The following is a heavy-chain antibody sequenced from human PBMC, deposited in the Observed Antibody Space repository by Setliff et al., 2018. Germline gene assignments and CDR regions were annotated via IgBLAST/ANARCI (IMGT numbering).Heavy chain of an antibody. J-gene: IGHJ4*02. CDR1: GFSFSNCW. CDR3: FGAGTCSY. CDR2: INPHASEK. D-gene: IGHD3-10*01. Sequence: GGSLRLSCTASGFSFSNCWMTWVRQAPGKGLEWLASINPHASEKYYVDSVKGRFTISRDNAKNSLSLQMNSLRTEDTAVYYCFGAGTCSYWGQGALVTVSS. V-gene: IGHV3-7*01.